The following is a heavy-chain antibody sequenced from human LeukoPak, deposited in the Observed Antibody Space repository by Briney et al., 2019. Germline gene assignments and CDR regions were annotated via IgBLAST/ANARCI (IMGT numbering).Heavy chain of an antibody. J-gene: IGHJ4*02. CDR1: GGTFSSYA. Sequence: SVKVSCKASGGTFSSYAISWVRQAPGQGLEWMGGIIPIFGTANYAQKFQGRVTITEDEYTSTAYMELSSLRSEDTAVYYCAGPKIDYDFWSGYLYYFDYWGQGTLVTVSS. CDR2: IIPIFGTA. V-gene: IGHV1-69*13. CDR3: AGPKIDYDFWSGYLYYFDY. D-gene: IGHD3-3*01.